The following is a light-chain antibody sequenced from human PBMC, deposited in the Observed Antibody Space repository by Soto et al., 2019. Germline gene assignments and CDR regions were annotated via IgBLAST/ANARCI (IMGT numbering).Light chain of an antibody. V-gene: IGKV3-20*01. CDR2: AAS. J-gene: IGKJ4*01. CDR3: QQYGGSLT. Sequence: EIVLTQSPGTLSLSPGERATLSCRASQSFTSGFLAWYQQKPGQAPRLLIFAASSRATGIPDRFSGSGSGTDFTLTINRLEPEDFAVYYCQQYGGSLTFGGGTKVDIK. CDR1: QSFTSGF.